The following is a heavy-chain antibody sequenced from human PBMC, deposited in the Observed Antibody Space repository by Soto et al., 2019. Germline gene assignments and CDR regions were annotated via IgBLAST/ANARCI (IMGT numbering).Heavy chain of an antibody. CDR2: IYYSGST. D-gene: IGHD3-16*01. J-gene: IGHJ4*02. V-gene: IGHV4-61*01. CDR3: ARAWGVYFDY. Sequence: SETLSLTCTVSGGSVSSGSYYWSWIRQPPGKGLEWIGYIYYSGSTNYNPSLKSRVTISVDTSKNQFSLKLSSVTAADTAVYYCARAWGVYFDYWGQGTLVTVSS. CDR1: GGSVSSGSYY.